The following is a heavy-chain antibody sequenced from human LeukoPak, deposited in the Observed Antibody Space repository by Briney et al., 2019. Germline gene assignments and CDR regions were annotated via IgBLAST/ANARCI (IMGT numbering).Heavy chain of an antibody. CDR1: GFTFRGYG. V-gene: IGHV3-30*02. CDR3: AKDLEYFDWLLKH. CDR2: ISYDGFEK. D-gene: IGHD3-9*01. J-gene: IGHJ4*02. Sequence: PGGSLRLSCAASGFTFRGYGLHWVRQAPGKGLEWVTFISYDGFEKPYADSVKGRFTISRDNSKNTLYLQMNSLRAEDTAVYYCAKDLEYFDWLLKHWGQGTLVTVSS.